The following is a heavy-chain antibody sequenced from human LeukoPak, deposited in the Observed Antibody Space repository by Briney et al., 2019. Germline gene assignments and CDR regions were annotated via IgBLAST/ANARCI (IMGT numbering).Heavy chain of an antibody. CDR1: GFIFSNYA. J-gene: IGHJ4*02. CDR3: ATHYYDSSGYLSPDY. CDR2: IPYDGSNK. V-gene: IGHV3-30*04. Sequence: PGGSLRLSCAASGFIFSNYAMHWVRQAPGKGLEWVAVIPYDGSNKYYIDSEKGRFTISRDNSQNTLYLQMNSLRADDTAVYYCATHYYDSSGYLSPDYWGQGTLVTVSS. D-gene: IGHD3-22*01.